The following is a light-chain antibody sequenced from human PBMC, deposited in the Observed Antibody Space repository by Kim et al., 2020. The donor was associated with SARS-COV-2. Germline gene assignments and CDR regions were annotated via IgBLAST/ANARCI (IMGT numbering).Light chain of an antibody. J-gene: IGKJ2*01. CDR1: QSVLSY. V-gene: IGKV1-39*01. CDR2: FTS. Sequence: DIQMTQSPSSLSASVGDRITITCRASQSVLSYVSWYQQRPGTAPKLLMYFTSRLQSDVPSRFSGTGSETHFTLTIAGAQPEDFADYFCQQTYSTPTFGQGTKVEIK. CDR3: QQTYSTPT.